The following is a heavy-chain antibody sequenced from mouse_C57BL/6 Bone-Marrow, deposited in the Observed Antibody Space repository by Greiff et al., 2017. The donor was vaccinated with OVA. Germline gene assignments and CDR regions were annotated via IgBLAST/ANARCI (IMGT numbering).Heavy chain of an antibody. D-gene: IGHD2-3*01. CDR1: GYTFTSYW. J-gene: IGHJ2*01. CDR2: IDPSDSYT. Sequence: VQLQQSGAELVKPGASVKLSCKASGYTFTSYWMQWVKQRPGQGLEWIGEIDPSDSYTNYNQKFKGKATLTVDTSSSTAYMQLSSLTSEDSAVYYCAREDDGYYEDFDYWGQGTTLTVSS. CDR3: AREDDGYYEDFDY. V-gene: IGHV1-50*01.